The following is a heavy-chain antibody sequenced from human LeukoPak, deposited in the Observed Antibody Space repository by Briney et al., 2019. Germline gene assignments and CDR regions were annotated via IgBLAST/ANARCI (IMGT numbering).Heavy chain of an antibody. V-gene: IGHV3-30*18. Sequence: PGRSLRLSCAASGFTFSSYGMHWVRQAPGKGLEWVAVISYDGSNKYYADSVKGRFTISRDNSKNTLYLQMNSLRAEDTAVYYCAKDGVATTPYFDYWGQGTLVTVSS. D-gene: IGHD5-12*01. CDR2: ISYDGSNK. CDR3: AKDGVATTPYFDY. CDR1: GFTFSSYG. J-gene: IGHJ4*02.